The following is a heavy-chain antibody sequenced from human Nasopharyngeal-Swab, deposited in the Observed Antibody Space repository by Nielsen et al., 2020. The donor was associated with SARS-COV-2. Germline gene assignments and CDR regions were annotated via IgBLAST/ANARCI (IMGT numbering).Heavy chain of an antibody. V-gene: IGHV4-59*03. D-gene: IGHD3-10*01. CDR1: GGSMNGHW. CDR2: INYRGST. CDR3: EGAGGH. Sequence: ESLKISCTVSGGSMNGHWWSWIRQALGKGLEWIAYINYRGSTDYNPSLKSRVTILLDISRNQFSLELTSVTAADTAVYYCEGAGGHWGQGTLVTVSS. J-gene: IGHJ4*02.